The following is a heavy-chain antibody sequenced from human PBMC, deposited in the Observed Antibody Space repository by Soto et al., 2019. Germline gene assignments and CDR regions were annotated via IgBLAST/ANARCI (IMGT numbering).Heavy chain of an antibody. CDR3: VRDVGGSGWFAP. Sequence: PSETLSLTCTVSGISIDNYYCSWIRQSAGKGLEGIGRIYSSGTTNYNPSLKSRVTMSVDMSKSQFSLNVRSVTAADTAVYYCVRDVGGSGWFAPWGQGTLVTVSS. CDR1: GISIDNYY. J-gene: IGHJ5*02. V-gene: IGHV4-4*07. CDR2: IYSSGTT.